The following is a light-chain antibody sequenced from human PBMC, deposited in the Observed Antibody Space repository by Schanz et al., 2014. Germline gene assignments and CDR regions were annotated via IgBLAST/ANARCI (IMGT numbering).Light chain of an antibody. J-gene: IGLJ3*02. CDR3: ATWDDSLNGWV. Sequence: QSVLPQPPSASGTPGQRVTISCSGSTSNIGSNTVNWYQQFPGTAPKLLIYNNNQRPSGVPDRFSGFKSCSSASLAISGLQCEDEADYCCATWDDSLNGWVFGGGTKLTVL. CDR1: TSNIGSNT. V-gene: IGLV1-44*01. CDR2: NNN.